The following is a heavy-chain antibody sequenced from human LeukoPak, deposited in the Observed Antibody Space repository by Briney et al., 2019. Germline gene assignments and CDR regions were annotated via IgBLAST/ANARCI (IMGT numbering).Heavy chain of an antibody. J-gene: IGHJ4*02. CDR1: GFTFSSYA. D-gene: IGHD6-6*01. CDR3: ARGIAARNYYFDY. CDR2: ISGSGGST. Sequence: GGSLRLSCAASGFTFSSYAMSWVRQAPGKGLEWVSAISGSGGSTYYADSVKGRFTISRDNSKNTLYLQMNSLRAEDTAVYYCARGIAARNYYFDYWGQGTLVTVSS. V-gene: IGHV3-23*01.